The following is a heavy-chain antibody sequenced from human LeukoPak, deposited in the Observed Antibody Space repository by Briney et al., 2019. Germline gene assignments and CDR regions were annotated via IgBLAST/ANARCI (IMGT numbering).Heavy chain of an antibody. CDR2: IYDSGST. V-gene: IGHV4-39*02. CDR1: GGSIRSSYYY. D-gene: IGHD2-2*01. J-gene: IGHJ4*02. Sequence: PSETLSLTCTVSGGSIRSSYYYWGWIRQPPGKGLEWIGSIYDSGSTYYNPPLKSRVTISVDTSKNQFSLKLNSVTAADTAVYYCAREGTKEYYFDYWGQGTLVTVSS. CDR3: AREGTKEYYFDY.